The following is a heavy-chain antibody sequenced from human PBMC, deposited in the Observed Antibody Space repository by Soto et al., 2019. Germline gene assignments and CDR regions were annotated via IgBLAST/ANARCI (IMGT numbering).Heavy chain of an antibody. V-gene: IGHV4-61*08. D-gene: IGHD6-19*01. CDR3: VRDGHWLDGDYFDY. Sequence: SETLSLTCTVSGGSISSGGYYWSWIRQHPGKGLEWIGYIYYSGGTNYNPSLKSRVTISVDTSKNQFSLKLNSVTAADTAVYYCVRDGHWLDGDYFDYGGPGALVTVS. CDR1: GGSISSGGYY. J-gene: IGHJ4*02. CDR2: IYYSGGT.